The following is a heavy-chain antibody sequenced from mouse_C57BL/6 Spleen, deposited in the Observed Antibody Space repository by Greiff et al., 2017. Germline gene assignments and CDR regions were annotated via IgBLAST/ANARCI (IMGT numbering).Heavy chain of an antibody. J-gene: IGHJ3*01. V-gene: IGHV1-54*01. CDR2: INPGSGGT. CDR3: ARNGYEKGFAY. Sequence: QVQLQQSGAELVRPGTSVKVSCKASGYAFTNYLIEWVKQRPGQGLEWIGVINPGSGGTNYNEKFKGKATLTADKSSSTAYMQLSSLTSEDSAVYFCARNGYEKGFAYWGQGTLVTVSA. CDR1: GYAFTNYL. D-gene: IGHD2-2*01.